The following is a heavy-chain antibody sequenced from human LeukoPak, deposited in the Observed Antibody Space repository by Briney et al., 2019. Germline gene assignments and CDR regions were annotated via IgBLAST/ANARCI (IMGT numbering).Heavy chain of an antibody. CDR2: ISGSGGST. CDR3: AKLLWFGDSSWFDP. Sequence: QSGGSLRLSCAASGFTFSSYAMSWVRQAPGKGLEWVSAISGSGGSTCYADSVKGRFTISRDNSKSTLYLQMNSLRAEDTAVYYCAKLLWFGDSSWFDPWGQGTLVTVSS. J-gene: IGHJ5*02. CDR1: GFTFSSYA. D-gene: IGHD3-10*01. V-gene: IGHV3-23*01.